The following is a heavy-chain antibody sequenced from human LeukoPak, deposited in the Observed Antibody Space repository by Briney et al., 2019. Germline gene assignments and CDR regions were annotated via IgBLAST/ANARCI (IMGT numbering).Heavy chain of an antibody. CDR1: GYTFTSYG. CDR2: FNPNSGRT. V-gene: IGHV1-2*02. J-gene: IGHJ6*03. D-gene: IGHD6-19*01. CDR3: ARSIAVAGLPHYYYYMDV. Sequence: ASVKVSCKASGYTFTSYGISWVRQAPGQRLEWMGWFNPNSGRTNYAQNFQGRVTMTRDTSISTAYMELSRLRSDDTAVYYCARSIAVAGLPHYYYYMDVWGKGATVTVSS.